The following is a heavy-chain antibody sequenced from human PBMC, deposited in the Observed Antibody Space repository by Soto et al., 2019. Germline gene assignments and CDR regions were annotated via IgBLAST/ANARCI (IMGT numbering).Heavy chain of an antibody. CDR2: INHSGST. J-gene: IGHJ6*02. V-gene: IGHV4-34*01. Sequence: SETLSLTCAVYGGSFSCYYWSWIRQPPGKGLEWIGEINHSGSTNYNPSLKSRVTISVDTSKNQFSLKLSSVTAADTAVYYCARSXAVAGFRYYYYYYGMDVWGQGTTVTVSS. CDR1: GGSFSCYY. CDR3: ARSXAVAGFRYYYYYYGMDV. D-gene: IGHD6-19*01.